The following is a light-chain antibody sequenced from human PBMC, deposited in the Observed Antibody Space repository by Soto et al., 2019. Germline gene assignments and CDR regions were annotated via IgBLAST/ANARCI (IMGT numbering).Light chain of an antibody. CDR1: QSVSSY. Sequence: EIVLTQSPATLSLSPGERATLSCRASQSVSSYLAWYQQKPGQAPRLLIYDASNRATGIQARFSGSGSGTDFTLTISSLEPEDFAVYYCKQRSNWPGWTCGQGTKVEIK. CDR2: DAS. J-gene: IGKJ1*01. CDR3: KQRSNWPGWT. V-gene: IGKV3-11*01.